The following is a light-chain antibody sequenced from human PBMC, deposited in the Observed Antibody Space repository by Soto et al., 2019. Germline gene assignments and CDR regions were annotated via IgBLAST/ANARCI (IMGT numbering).Light chain of an antibody. V-gene: IGKV1-5*03. CDR1: QSISSW. CDR2: KAS. J-gene: IGKJ1*01. CDR3: KQYKTYWS. Sequence: DIQMTQSPSTLSASVGDRITITCRASQSISSWLAWYQQKPGKAPKVLIYKASTLESGVPSRFSGSGSGTEFTLTISSLQPDDFATYYCKQYKTYWSFGQGTKVEIK.